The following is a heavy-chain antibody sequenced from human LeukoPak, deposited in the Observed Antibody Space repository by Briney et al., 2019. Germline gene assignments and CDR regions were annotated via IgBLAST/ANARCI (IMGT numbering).Heavy chain of an antibody. CDR3: ARGERWLQSPGNY. Sequence: GGSLRLSYAASGFIFSSSAMHWFRQAPGKGLEFVAVISSDGTSEYYADSVRGRFTVSRDNSKNTVFLQMNSLSTEDTAVFYCARGERWLQSPGNYWGQGTLVTVSS. CDR1: GFIFSSSA. CDR2: ISSDGTSE. V-gene: IGHV3-30*04. D-gene: IGHD5-24*01. J-gene: IGHJ4*02.